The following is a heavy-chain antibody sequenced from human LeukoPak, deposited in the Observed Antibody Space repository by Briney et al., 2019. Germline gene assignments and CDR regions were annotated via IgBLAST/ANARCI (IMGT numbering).Heavy chain of an antibody. CDR2: INPNSGGT. CDR1: GYTFTVYY. V-gene: IGHV1-2*02. Sequence: GASVKVSCKAAGYTFTVYYMHWVRQAPGQGLEWVGWINPNSGGTNYAQKFQGRVTMTRDTSISTAYMELSRLRSDDTAVYYCARDPSYYDFWSGYYSETWGQGTLVTVSS. D-gene: IGHD3-3*01. CDR3: ARDPSYYDFWSGYYSET. J-gene: IGHJ4*02.